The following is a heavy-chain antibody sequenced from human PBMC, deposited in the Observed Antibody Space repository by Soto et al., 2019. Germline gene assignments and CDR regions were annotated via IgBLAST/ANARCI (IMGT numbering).Heavy chain of an antibody. V-gene: IGHV3-53*01. D-gene: IGHD3-22*01. J-gene: IGHJ4*02. Sequence: GGSLRLSXAASGFTVSSNYMIWVRQAPGKGLEWVSVIYSGSSTYYSDTVKGRFTISRDNSKNTLYLQMNSLRAEDTAVYYCARGLGRTYYDSSGYFHLDYWGQGTLVTVSS. CDR2: IYSGSST. CDR1: GFTVSSNY. CDR3: ARGLGRTYYDSSGYFHLDY.